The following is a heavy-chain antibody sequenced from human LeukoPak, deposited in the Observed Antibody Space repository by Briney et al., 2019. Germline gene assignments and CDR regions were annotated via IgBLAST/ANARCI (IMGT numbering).Heavy chain of an antibody. J-gene: IGHJ4*02. CDR3: ARDPAEEVVGIDY. CDR2: LYAKSGDT. D-gene: IGHD2-2*01. CDR1: GYTFSDYY. Sequence: GASVKVSCKASGYTFSDYYMHWVRQAPGQGLEWMGWLYAKSGDTHYEQKFQGRVTLTSDTSISTAYMELSSLTSDDTAVYYCARDPAEEVVGIDYWGQGTLVTVSS. V-gene: IGHV1-2*02.